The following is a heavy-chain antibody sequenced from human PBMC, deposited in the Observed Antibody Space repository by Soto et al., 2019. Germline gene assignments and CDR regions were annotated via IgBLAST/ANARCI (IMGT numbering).Heavy chain of an antibody. D-gene: IGHD4-17*01. V-gene: IGHV1-18*01. CDR2: ISAYNGNT. CDR3: GRGMTTAYNWFDP. J-gene: IGHJ5*02. CDR1: GYTFTSYG. Sequence: ASVKVSCKASGYTFTSYGISWLLQAPGQGLEWMGWISAYNGNTNYAQKLQGRVTMTTDTSTSTAYMELRSLRSDDTAVYYCGRGMTTAYNWFDPWGQGTLVTVSS.